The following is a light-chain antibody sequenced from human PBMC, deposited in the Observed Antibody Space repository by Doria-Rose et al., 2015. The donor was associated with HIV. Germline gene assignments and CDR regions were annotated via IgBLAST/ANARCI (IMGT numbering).Light chain of an antibody. CDR2: AAS. J-gene: IGKJ2*02. V-gene: IGKV1-39*01. CDR3: QQSCCTPST. CDR1: QRISSY. Sequence: SSLSASVGDRVTITCRASQRISSYLHWYQQKPGKAPKLLIYAASSLQSGVPSRFSGSGSGTDFALTISSLQPEDFAAYYCQQSCCTPSTFGQGTKGEIE.